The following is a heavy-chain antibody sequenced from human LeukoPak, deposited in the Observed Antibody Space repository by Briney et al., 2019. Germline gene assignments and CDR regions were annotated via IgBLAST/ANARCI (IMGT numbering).Heavy chain of an antibody. CDR2: IYYSGST. V-gene: IGHV4-31*03. J-gene: IGHJ4*02. Sequence: PSQTPSLTCTVSGGSISSGGYYWSWIRQHPGKGLEWIGYIYYSGSTYYNPSLKSRVTISVDTSKNQFSLKLSSVTAADTAVYYCAREEDYYDSSGYYDYWGQGTLVTVSS. CDR1: GGSISSGGYY. D-gene: IGHD3-22*01. CDR3: AREEDYYDSSGYYDY.